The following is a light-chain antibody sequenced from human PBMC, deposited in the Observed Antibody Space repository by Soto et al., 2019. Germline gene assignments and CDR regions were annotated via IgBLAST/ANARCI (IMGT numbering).Light chain of an antibody. CDR1: SSDVGGYNY. CDR2: DVS. CDR3: SSYSSSSTLV. J-gene: IGLJ2*01. V-gene: IGLV2-14*01. Sequence: QSALTRPASVSGSPGQSITISCTGTSSDVGGYNYDSWYQQHPGKAPKLMIYDVSNRPSGVSNRFSGSKSGNTASLTISGLQAEDEADYYCSSYSSSSTLVFGGGTKLTVL.